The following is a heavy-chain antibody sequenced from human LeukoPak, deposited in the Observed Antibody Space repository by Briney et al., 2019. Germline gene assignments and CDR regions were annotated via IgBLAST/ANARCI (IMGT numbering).Heavy chain of an antibody. D-gene: IGHD2-15*01. CDR3: ARDQGYYTGGSWYSDRGVDAFDI. Sequence: PGGSLRLSCAASGFTFSSDWMNWGSQDPGKGLEWVANMKPDGSEKNYVDSVKGRFTISRDNAKNSLYLQMNSLRAEDTAVYYCARDQGYYTGGSWYSDRGVDAFDIWGQGTMVTVSS. V-gene: IGHV3-7*01. CDR1: GFTFSSDW. J-gene: IGHJ3*02. CDR2: MKPDGSEK.